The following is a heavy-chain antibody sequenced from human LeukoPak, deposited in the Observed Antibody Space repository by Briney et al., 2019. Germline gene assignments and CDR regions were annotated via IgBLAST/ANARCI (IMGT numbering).Heavy chain of an antibody. CDR2: IDYDGGSG. V-gene: IGHV3-23*01. Sequence: GGSLRLSCTVSGFTLSSYEMSWIRQAPGKGLEWVSSIDYDGGSGHYADSVKGRFTISRDNSNNTLYLQMNSLRAEDTAVYYCAKHLLRTTWNWFDPWGQGTLVTVSS. D-gene: IGHD1/OR15-1a*01. CDR1: GFTLSSYE. J-gene: IGHJ5*02. CDR3: AKHLLRTTWNWFDP.